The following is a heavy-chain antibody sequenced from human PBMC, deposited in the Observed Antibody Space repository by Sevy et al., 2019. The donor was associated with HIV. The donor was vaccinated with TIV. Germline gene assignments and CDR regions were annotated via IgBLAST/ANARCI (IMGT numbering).Heavy chain of an antibody. V-gene: IGHV1-69*13. D-gene: IGHD6-19*01. Sequence: ASVKVSCKASGGTFSSYGISWVRQAPGQGLEWMGGIIPILGTVNYAQKFQGRVTITADESTKTAYMELGSLGSEETAVYYCARGGGNGWYYFDYWGQETLVTVSS. CDR3: ARGGGNGWYYFDY. CDR2: IIPILGTV. CDR1: GGTFSSYG. J-gene: IGHJ4*02.